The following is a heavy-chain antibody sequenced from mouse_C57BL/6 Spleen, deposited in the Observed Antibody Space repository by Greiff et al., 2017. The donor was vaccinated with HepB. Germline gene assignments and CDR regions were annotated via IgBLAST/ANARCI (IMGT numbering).Heavy chain of an antibody. J-gene: IGHJ3*01. CDR2: IDPEDGDT. CDR1: GFNIKDYY. CDR3: TRYGNGHEAWFAY. V-gene: IGHV14-1*01. D-gene: IGHD1-1*02. Sequence: VQLQQPGAELVRPGASVKLSCTASGFNIKDYYMHWVKQRPEQGLEWIGRIDPEDGDTEYAPKFQGKATMTADTSSNTAYLQLSSLTSEDTAVYYCTRYGNGHEAWFAYWGQGTLVTVSA.